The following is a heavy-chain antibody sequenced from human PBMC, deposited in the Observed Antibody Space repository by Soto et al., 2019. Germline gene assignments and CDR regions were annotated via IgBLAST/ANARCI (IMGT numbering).Heavy chain of an antibody. J-gene: IGHJ4*02. Sequence: ASVKVSYKASGYTFTSYYMHWVRQAPGQGLEWMGIINPSGGSTSYAQKFQGRVTMTRDTSTSTVYMELSSLRSEDTAVYYCARDRYGDYYFDYWGQGTLVTVSS. CDR3: ARDRYGDYYFDY. D-gene: IGHD4-17*01. CDR1: GYTFTSYY. CDR2: INPSGGST. V-gene: IGHV1-46*01.